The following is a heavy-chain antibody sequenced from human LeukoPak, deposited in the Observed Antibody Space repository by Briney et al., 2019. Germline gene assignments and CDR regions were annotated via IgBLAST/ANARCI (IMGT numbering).Heavy chain of an antibody. J-gene: IGHJ4*02. Sequence: GESLKISCKGSTYDFANNWIGWVRQMPGKGLEWMGIIYPGDSDTRYSPSFQGQVTISADKSISTAYLQWSSLKASDTAMYYCARRTGAWGWLVDYWGQGTLVTVSS. CDR3: ARRTGAWGWLVDY. D-gene: IGHD5-12*01. CDR2: IYPGDSDT. V-gene: IGHV5-51*01. CDR1: TYDFANNW.